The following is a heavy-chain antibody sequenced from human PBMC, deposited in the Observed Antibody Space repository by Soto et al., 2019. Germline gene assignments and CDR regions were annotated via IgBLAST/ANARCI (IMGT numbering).Heavy chain of an antibody. Sequence: GGSLRLSCLASGFTFTSYGMHWVRQAPGKGLEWMALILHDGSAEYYADYVKGRFTISRDNSKNTLYLQMNSLRAEDTAVYYCARSRDGYSFYFYYGMDGRGQGTMVTVSS. CDR2: ILHDGSAE. V-gene: IGHV3-30*03. CDR1: GFTFTSYG. CDR3: ARSRDGYSFYFYYGMDG. D-gene: IGHD4-4*01. J-gene: IGHJ6*02.